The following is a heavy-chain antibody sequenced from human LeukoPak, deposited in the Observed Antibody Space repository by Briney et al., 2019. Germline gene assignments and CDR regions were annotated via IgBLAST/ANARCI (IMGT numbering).Heavy chain of an antibody. CDR2: ISSSGSTT. D-gene: IGHD1-14*01. V-gene: IGHV3-48*03. Sequence: GGSLRLSCVASGFTFSSYEMNWARQAPGKGLEWVSYISSSGSTTHYADSAKGRFTISRDNAKNSLYLQMNSLRGEDTAVYYCAAKEGTRSDFDYWGQGTLLTVAS. CDR3: AAKEGTRSDFDY. CDR1: GFTFSSYE. J-gene: IGHJ4*02.